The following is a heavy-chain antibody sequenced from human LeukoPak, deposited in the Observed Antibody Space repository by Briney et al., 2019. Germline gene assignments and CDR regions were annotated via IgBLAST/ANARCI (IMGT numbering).Heavy chain of an antibody. D-gene: IGHD3-22*01. J-gene: IGHJ3*02. V-gene: IGHV3-73*01. CDR1: GFTFSGSA. Sequence: PGGSLRLSCAASGFTFSGSAMHWVRQASGKGLEWVGRIRSKANSYATAYAASVKGRFTISRDDSKNTAYLQMNSLKTEDTAVYYCARAGPVEYYYDSNGLYAFDIWGQGTMVTVSS. CDR2: IRSKANSYAT. CDR3: ARAGPVEYYYDSNGLYAFDI.